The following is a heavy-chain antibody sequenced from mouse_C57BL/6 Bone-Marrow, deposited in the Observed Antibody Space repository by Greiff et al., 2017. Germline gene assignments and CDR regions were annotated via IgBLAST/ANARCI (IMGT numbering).Heavy chain of an antibody. CDR2: IYPRSGNT. D-gene: IGHD2-10*02. CDR1: GYTFTSYG. J-gene: IGHJ4*01. CDR3: AYGNYENAMDY. Sequence: QVQLQQSGAELARPGASVKLSCKASGYTFTSYGISWVKQRTGQGLEWIGEIYPRSGNTYYNEKFKGKATLTADKSSSTAYMELSSLTSEDSAVYVCAYGNYENAMDYWGQGTSVTVSS. V-gene: IGHV1-81*01.